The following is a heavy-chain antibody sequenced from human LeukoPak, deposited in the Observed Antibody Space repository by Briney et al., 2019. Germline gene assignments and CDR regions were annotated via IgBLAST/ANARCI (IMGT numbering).Heavy chain of an antibody. CDR2: INPNSGGT. V-gene: IGHV1-2*04. Sequence: ASVKVSCKASGYTFTGYYMHWVRQAPGQGLEWMGWINPNSGGTNYAQKFQGWVTMTRDTSISTAYMELSRLRSDDTAVYYCARAGRPIGSSSWSNWFDPWGQGTLVTVSS. D-gene: IGHD6-13*01. J-gene: IGHJ5*02. CDR3: ARAGRPIGSSSWSNWFDP. CDR1: GYTFTGYY.